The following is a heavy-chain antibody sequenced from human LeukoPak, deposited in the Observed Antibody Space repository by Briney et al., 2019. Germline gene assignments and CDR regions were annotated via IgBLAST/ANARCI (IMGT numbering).Heavy chain of an antibody. CDR3: ARGQLKYDYVWGSYRYDYFDY. Sequence: SETLSLTXAVYGGSFSGYYWSWISQPPGKGLEWIGEINHSGSTNYNPSLKSRVTISVDTSKNQFSLKLSSVTAADTAVYYCARGQLKYDYVWGSYRYDYFDYWGQGTLVTVSS. D-gene: IGHD3-16*02. CDR1: GGSFSGYY. V-gene: IGHV4-34*01. CDR2: INHSGST. J-gene: IGHJ4*02.